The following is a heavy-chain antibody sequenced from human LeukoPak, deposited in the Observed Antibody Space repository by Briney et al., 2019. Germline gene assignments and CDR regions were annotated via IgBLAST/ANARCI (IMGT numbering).Heavy chain of an antibody. J-gene: IGHJ4*02. D-gene: IGHD3-16*01. Sequence: GGSLRLSCVASGITLSTYGMNWVRQAPGKGLEGGGNIKPGGGERDYVDSVKSRFTISRDNAKNSVDLQMNSLRVEDTAVYYCMRGGGDYWGQGTLVTVSS. CDR3: MRGGGDY. CDR2: IKPGGGER. V-gene: IGHV3-7*01. CDR1: GITLSTYG.